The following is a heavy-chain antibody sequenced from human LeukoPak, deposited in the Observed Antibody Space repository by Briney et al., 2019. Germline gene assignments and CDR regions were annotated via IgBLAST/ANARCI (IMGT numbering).Heavy chain of an antibody. CDR2: IYYSGST. V-gene: IGHV4-39*01. D-gene: IGHD6-13*01. Sequence: SETLSLTCTVSGGSISSSSYYWGWIRQPPGKGLEWIGSIYYSGSTYCNPSLKSRVTISVDTSKNQFSLKLSSVTAADTAVYYCARAIAAAGTDWFDLWGQGTLVTVSS. CDR1: GGSISSSSYY. CDR3: ARAIAAAGTDWFDL. J-gene: IGHJ5*02.